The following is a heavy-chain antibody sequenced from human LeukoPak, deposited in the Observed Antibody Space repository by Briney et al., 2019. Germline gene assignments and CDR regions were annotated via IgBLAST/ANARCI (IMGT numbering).Heavy chain of an antibody. CDR3: AGHLGYCSGGSCYSYYMDV. CDR1: GGTFSSYA. J-gene: IGHJ6*03. V-gene: IGHV1-69*06. CDR2: IIPIFGTA. D-gene: IGHD2-15*01. Sequence: GASVKVSCKASGGTFSSYAISWVRQAPGQGLEWMGGIIPIFGTANYAQKFQGRVTITADKSTSTAYMELSSLRSEDTAVYYCAGHLGYCSGGSCYSYYMDVWGKGTTVTVSS.